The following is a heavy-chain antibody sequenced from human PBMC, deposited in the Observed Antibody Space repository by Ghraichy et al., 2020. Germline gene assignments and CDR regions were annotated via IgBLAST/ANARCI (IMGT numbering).Heavy chain of an antibody. J-gene: IGHJ3*01. V-gene: IGHV3-7*04. Sequence: GGSLRLSCAASGFTFSSYWISWVRQVPGKGLEWVANIKQDGSEKYYVDSVKGRFTISRDNAKNSLHLQMNSLRAEDTAVYYCARVKYSVGTFDLWGQGTMVTVSS. CDR2: IKQDGSEK. CDR3: ARVKYSVGTFDL. D-gene: IGHD5/OR15-5a*01. CDR1: GFTFSSYW.